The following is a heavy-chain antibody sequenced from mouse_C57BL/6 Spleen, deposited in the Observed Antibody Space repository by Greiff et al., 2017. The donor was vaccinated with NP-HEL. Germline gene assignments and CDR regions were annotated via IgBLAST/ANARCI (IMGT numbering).Heavy chain of an antibody. CDR1: GFSLSTFGMG. CDR2: IWWDDDK. V-gene: IGHV8-8*01. Sequence: QVTLKESGPGILQPSQTLSLTCSFSGFSLSTFGMGVGWIRQPSGKGLEWLAHIWWDDDKYYNPALKSRLTIPKDTSKNQVFLKIANVDTADTATYYCARIHYGSSFYAMDYWGQGTSVTVSS. D-gene: IGHD1-1*01. J-gene: IGHJ4*01. CDR3: ARIHYGSSFYAMDY.